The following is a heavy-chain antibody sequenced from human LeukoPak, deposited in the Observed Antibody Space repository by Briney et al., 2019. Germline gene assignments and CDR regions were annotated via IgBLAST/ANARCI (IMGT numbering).Heavy chain of an antibody. CDR1: GFTFSSYA. V-gene: IGHV3-23*01. D-gene: IGHD3-3*01. Sequence: PGGSLRLSCAASGFTFSSYAMHWVRQAPGKGLEWVSAISGSGGSTYYADSVKGRFTISRDNSKNTLYLQMNSLRAEDTAVYYXXXLLRSLDVWGQGTTVTVSS. CDR3: XXLLRSLDV. J-gene: IGHJ6*02. CDR2: ISGSGGST.